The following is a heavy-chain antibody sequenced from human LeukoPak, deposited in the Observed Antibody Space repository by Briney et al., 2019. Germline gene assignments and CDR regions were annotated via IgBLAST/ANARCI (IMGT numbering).Heavy chain of an antibody. V-gene: IGHV3-23*01. Sequence: GGSLRLSCAASGFTFSSYAMSWVRQAPGKGLEWVSAISGSGGSTYYADSVKGRFTISRDNSKNTLYLQMNSLRAEDTAVYYCAKMSGSYFRGGNWFDPWGQGTLVTVSS. D-gene: IGHD1-26*01. CDR3: AKMSGSYFRGGNWFDP. CDR1: GFTFSSYA. CDR2: ISGSGGST. J-gene: IGHJ5*02.